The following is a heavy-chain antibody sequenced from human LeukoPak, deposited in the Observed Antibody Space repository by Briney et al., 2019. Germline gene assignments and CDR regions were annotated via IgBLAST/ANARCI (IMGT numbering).Heavy chain of an antibody. CDR2: IYYSGST. CDR3: ARDELNDYYGSGLNWFDP. CDR1: GGSISSYY. D-gene: IGHD3-10*01. J-gene: IGHJ5*02. V-gene: IGHV4-59*12. Sequence: PSETLSLTCTVSGGSISSYYWSWIRQPPGKGLEWIGYIYYSGSTNYNPSLKSRVTISVDTSKNQFSLKLSSVTAADTAVYYCARDELNDYYGSGLNWFDPWGQGTLVTVSS.